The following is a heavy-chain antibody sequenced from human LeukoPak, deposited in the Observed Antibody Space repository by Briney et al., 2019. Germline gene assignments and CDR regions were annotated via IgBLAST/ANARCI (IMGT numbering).Heavy chain of an antibody. CDR3: VTPSDYDFWSGPEYFQH. V-gene: IGHV3-64D*06. D-gene: IGHD3-3*01. Sequence: GGSLRLSCSASGFTFSSYAMHWVRQAPGKGLEYVSAISSNGGSTYYADSVKGGFTISRGNSKNTLYLQMSSLRAEDTAVYYCVTPSDYDFWSGPEYFQHWGQGTLVTVSS. CDR1: GFTFSSYA. J-gene: IGHJ1*01. CDR2: ISSNGGST.